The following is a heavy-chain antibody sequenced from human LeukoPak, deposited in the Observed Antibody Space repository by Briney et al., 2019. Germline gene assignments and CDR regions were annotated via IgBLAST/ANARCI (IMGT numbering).Heavy chain of an antibody. CDR2: IYTSGST. Sequence: SETLSLTCTVSRGSVTSYYWSWIRQPPGKGLEWIGRIYTSGSTNYNPSLKSRVTISGDTSKNQISLRLSSVTAADTAVDYCARASYSDDINGCVPFDYWGQGTLVTVSS. CDR1: RGSVTSYY. V-gene: IGHV4-4*08. CDR3: ARASYSDDINGCVPFDY. J-gene: IGHJ4*02. D-gene: IGHD3-22*01.